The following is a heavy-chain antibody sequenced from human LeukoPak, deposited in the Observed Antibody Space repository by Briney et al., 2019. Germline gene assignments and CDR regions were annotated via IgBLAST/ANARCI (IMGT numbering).Heavy chain of an antibody. Sequence: GGSLRLSCAASGFTFSSYAMSWVRQAPGKGLEWVSIISGSDGHIYYADSVKGRFTISRHNSKNTLHLQMNSLRAEDTAVYYCAKDPVDFGGNDADFWGQGTLVTVSS. V-gene: IGHV3-23*01. CDR2: ISGSDGHI. CDR3: AKDPVDFGGNDADF. J-gene: IGHJ4*02. CDR1: GFTFSSYA. D-gene: IGHD4-23*01.